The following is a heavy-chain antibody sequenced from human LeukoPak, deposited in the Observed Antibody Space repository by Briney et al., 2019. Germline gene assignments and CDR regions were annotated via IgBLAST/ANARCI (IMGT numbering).Heavy chain of an antibody. J-gene: IGHJ4*02. CDR2: IYYSGST. V-gene: IGHV4-39*07. CDR3: AREITMIRGVITPVYFDY. CDR1: GGSISSTSYY. D-gene: IGHD3-10*01. Sequence: SETLSLTCTVSGGSISSTSYYWGWIRRPPGKGLEWIGSIYYSGSTFYNPSLESRVTISVDTSKNQFSLKLSSVTAADTAVYYCAREITMIRGVITPVYFDYWGQGTLVTVSS.